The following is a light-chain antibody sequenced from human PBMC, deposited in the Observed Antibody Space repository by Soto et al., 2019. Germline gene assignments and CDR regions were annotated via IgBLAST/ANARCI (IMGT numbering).Light chain of an antibody. J-gene: IGKJ5*01. Sequence: EIVMTQSPATLSVSPGERATLSCRASQSVSSNFAWYQQKAGQAPRLLIYGASTRATGIPARFSGSGSGTEFTLTISSLEPEDFAVYYCQQRSNWPSITFGQGTRLEF. CDR2: GAS. CDR3: QQRSNWPSIT. V-gene: IGKV3-15*01. CDR1: QSVSSN.